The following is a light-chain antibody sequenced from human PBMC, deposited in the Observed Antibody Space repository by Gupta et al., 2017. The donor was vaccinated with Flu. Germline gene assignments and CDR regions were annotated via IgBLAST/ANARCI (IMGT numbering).Light chain of an antibody. CDR1: SSNIGKNF. J-gene: IGLJ3*02. V-gene: IGLV1-51*02. Sequence: KVSVSCSGSSSNIGKNFVSWYQQLPGTAPKLRIDENGNRPSGIPGRFSGYKSGTSANLGITGLQTGDKAVDDCAEWDSSLIAGVFGGGTTLTVL. CDR2: ENG. CDR3: AEWDSSLIAGV.